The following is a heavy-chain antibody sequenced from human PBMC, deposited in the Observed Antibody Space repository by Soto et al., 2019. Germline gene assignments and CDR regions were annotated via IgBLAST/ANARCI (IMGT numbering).Heavy chain of an antibody. CDR3: ARDTTGTPKKTYYYYYMDV. J-gene: IGHJ6*03. CDR2: ISAYNGNT. V-gene: IGHV1-18*01. CDR1: GYTFTSYG. D-gene: IGHD1-1*01. Sequence: EASVKVSCKASGYTFTSYGISWVRQAPGQGLEWMGWISAYNGNTNYAQKLQGRVTMTTDTSTSTAYMELRSLRSDDTAVYYCARDTTGTPKKTYYYYYMDVWGKGTTVTVSS.